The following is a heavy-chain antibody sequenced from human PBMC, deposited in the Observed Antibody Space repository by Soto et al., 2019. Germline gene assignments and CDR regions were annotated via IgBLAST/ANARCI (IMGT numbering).Heavy chain of an antibody. CDR3: AKDRHIGPAGYYFDY. Sequence: GGSLRLSCATSGFTFSSYGMHWVRQAPGKGLEWVTVIASDGRDKKYADSVKGRFTISRDNSKSTLYLQMNGLRAEDTAVYYCAKDRHIGPAGYYFDYWGQGALVTVSS. V-gene: IGHV3-30*18. D-gene: IGHD6-13*01. CDR1: GFTFSSYG. CDR2: IASDGRDK. J-gene: IGHJ4*02.